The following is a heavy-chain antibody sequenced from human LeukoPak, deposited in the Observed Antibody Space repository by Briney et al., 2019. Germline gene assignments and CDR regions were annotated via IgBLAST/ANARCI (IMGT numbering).Heavy chain of an antibody. CDR1: GFTFSSYA. CDR3: AKRISYDSSGYYSHAFDI. CDR2: ISGSGGST. Sequence: GGSLRLSCAASGFTFSSYAMSWVRQAPGKGLEWVSAISGSGGSTYYADSVKGRFTISRDNSKNTLYLQMNSLRAEDTAVYYCAKRISYDSSGYYSHAFDIWGQGTMVTVSS. D-gene: IGHD3-22*01. V-gene: IGHV3-23*01. J-gene: IGHJ3*02.